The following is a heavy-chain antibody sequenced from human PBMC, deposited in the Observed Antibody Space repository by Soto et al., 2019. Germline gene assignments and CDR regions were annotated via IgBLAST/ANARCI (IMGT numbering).Heavy chain of an antibody. D-gene: IGHD2-2*01. CDR1: GFTFSSYS. V-gene: IGHV3-48*01. J-gene: IGHJ4*02. Sequence: EVQLVESGGGLVQPGGSLRLSCAASGFTFSSYSMNWVRQAPGKRLEWVSYISSSSSTIYYADSVKGRFTISRDNAKNSLYLQMNSLRAEDTAVYYCARDSKTRGVYWGQGTLVTVSS. CDR2: ISSSSSTI. CDR3: ARDSKTRGVY.